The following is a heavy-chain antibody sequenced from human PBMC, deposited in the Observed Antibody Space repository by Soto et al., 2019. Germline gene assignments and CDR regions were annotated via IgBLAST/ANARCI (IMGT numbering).Heavy chain of an antibody. V-gene: IGHV4-4*07. J-gene: IGHJ6*02. D-gene: IGHD1-1*01. Sequence: QVQLQESGPGLVKPSETLSLTCTVSGGSLINYYWSWIRQPAGKGLEWIGRIYTSGSTNYNPSLMSRITMSVDTSKIQFSLKLTSATAAGAAVYYCARDGKTTDYYSCGMDVGGPWTTVTVSS. CDR3: ARDGKTTDYYSCGMDV. CDR1: GGSLINYY. CDR2: IYTSGST.